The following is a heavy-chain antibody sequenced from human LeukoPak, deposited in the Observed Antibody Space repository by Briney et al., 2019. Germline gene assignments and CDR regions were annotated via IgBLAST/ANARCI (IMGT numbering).Heavy chain of an antibody. D-gene: IGHD1-26*01. CDR2: ISWNSGSI. J-gene: IGHJ4*02. CDR3: AKDGSGSHSGHFDY. V-gene: IGHV3-9*01. CDR1: GFTFDDYA. Sequence: GGSLRLSCAASGFTFDDYAMHWVRQAPGKGLEWVSGISWNSGSIGYADSVKGRFTISRDNAKNSLYLQMNSLRAEDTALYYCAKDGSGSHSGHFDYWGQGTLVTVSS.